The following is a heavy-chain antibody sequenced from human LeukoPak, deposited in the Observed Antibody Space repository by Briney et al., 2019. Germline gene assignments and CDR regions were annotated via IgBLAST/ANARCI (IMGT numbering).Heavy chain of an antibody. J-gene: IGHJ3*01. CDR1: GYTFTYYD. V-gene: IGHV1-46*01. CDR3: AKELNSYGYAFDV. CDR2: INPYDNST. D-gene: IGHD5-18*01. Sequence: GASVKVSCKASGYTFTYYDMHWVRQAPGQGLEWVGTINPYDNSTNYAQKFQGRVTMTRDMSTSTVYMELNSLRSEDTAVYYCAKELNSYGYAFDVWGQGTMVTVSS.